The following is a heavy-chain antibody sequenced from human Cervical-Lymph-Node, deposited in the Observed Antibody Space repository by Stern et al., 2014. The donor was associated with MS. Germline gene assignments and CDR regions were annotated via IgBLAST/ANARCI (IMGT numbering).Heavy chain of an antibody. J-gene: IGHJ6*02. Sequence: VHLVESGAEVKKPGASVKVACKTSGYKFTGYYMHWVRQAPGQGLEWMGRISPNRGGTNYAQKFQGRVTMTRDTSTSTAYMELTRLSSDDTAIYYCAREGGDTIVVLAATYGMNVWGQGTTVTVSS. CDR2: ISPNRGGT. V-gene: IGHV1-2*06. CDR1: GYKFTGYY. D-gene: IGHD2-15*01. CDR3: AREGGDTIVVLAATYGMNV.